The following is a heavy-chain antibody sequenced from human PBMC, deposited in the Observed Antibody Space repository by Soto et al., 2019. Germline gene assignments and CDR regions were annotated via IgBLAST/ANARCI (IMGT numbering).Heavy chain of an antibody. V-gene: IGHV6-1*01. CDR1: GDSVSSNSAA. CDR2: TYYRSKGYN. J-gene: IGHJ5*02. CDR3: ARESSGGNWLDT. D-gene: IGHD3-10*01. Sequence: SQTLSLTCGIFGDSVSSNSAAWSWIRPSPSRGLEGLGRTYYRSKGYNDYAVAVKSRITINAGTSKNQFSLQLNSVTPEDTAVSYCARESSGGNWLDTCRKRTLVTASS.